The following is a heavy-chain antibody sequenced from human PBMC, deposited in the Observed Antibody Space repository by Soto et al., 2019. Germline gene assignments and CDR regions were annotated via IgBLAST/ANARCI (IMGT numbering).Heavy chain of an antibody. D-gene: IGHD3-16*02. CDR2: IYYNGST. J-gene: IGHJ4*02. CDR3: ARYRFNDRWSKFDS. V-gene: IGHV4-31*03. CDR1: GVYISSSAYY. Sequence: QVQLQESGPGLLKPSQTLSLTCTVSGVYISSSAYYWSWIRQHPGKGLEWIGNIYYNGSTYFTPSLKSRVTISLDTSKNQFSLHLSSVTAADTAVYYCARYRFNDRWSKFDSWGRGTLVSVSS.